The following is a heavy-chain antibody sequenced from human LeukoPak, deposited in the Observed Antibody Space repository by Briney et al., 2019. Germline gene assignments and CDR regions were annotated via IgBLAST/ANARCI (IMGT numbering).Heavy chain of an antibody. V-gene: IGHV3-53*05. CDR2: IYSGGST. CDR1: GFTVSSNY. J-gene: IGHJ4*02. Sequence: GGSLRLSCAASGFTVSSNYMSWVREAPGKGLEWVSVIYSGGSTYYADSVKGRFIISRDNSKNSLYLQMNSLRADDTSLYYCAKDISYDSSGPMETDYWGQGTLVTVSS. D-gene: IGHD3-22*01. CDR3: AKDISYDSSGPMETDY.